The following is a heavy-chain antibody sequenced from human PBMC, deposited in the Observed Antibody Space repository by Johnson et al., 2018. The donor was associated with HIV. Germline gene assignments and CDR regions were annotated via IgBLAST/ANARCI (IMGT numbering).Heavy chain of an antibody. Sequence: EVQLVESGGGLVKPGGSLRLSCAASGFTFNDYYMSWVRQAPGKGLEWVSVIYSGGSTYYADSVKGRFTISRDNSKNTLYLQMNSLRAEDTAVYYCTQTGFRGEDAFDIWGQGTIVTVSS. J-gene: IGHJ3*02. D-gene: IGHD3-10*01. CDR1: GFTFNDYY. CDR2: IYSGGST. V-gene: IGHV3-66*01. CDR3: TQTGFRGEDAFDI.